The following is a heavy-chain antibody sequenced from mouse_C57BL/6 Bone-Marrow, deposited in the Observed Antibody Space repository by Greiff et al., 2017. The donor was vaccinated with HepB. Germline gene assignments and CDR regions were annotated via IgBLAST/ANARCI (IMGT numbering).Heavy chain of an antibody. V-gene: IGHV1-82*01. CDR2: IYPGDGDT. D-gene: IGHD2-3*01. Sequence: QVQLQQSGPELVKPGASVKISCKASGYAFSSSWMNWVKQRPGKGLEWIGRIYPGDGDTNYNGKFKGKATLTADKSSSTAYMQLSSLTSEDSAVYFCARRPIYDGYYGYAMDYWGQGTSVTVSS. CDR3: ARRPIYDGYYGYAMDY. CDR1: GYAFSSSW. J-gene: IGHJ4*01.